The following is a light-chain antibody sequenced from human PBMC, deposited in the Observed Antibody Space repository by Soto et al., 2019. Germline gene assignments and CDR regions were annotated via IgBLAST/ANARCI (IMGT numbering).Light chain of an antibody. V-gene: IGLV2-14*01. J-gene: IGLJ1*01. Sequence: QSVLTQPASVSGSPGQSITISCTGTISDVGGYNYVSWYQQHPGKAPKPLIFEVTSRPSWVSDRFSGSKSTNTASLTISGLQPDDEADYYCSSYTARSTHVFGTGTKVTVL. CDR1: ISDVGGYNY. CDR3: SSYTARSTHV. CDR2: EVT.